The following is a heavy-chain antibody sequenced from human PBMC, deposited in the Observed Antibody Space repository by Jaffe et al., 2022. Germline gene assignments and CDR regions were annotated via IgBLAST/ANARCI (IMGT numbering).Heavy chain of an antibody. J-gene: IGHJ3*02. CDR2: IYTSGST. CDR3: AREDYYDSSGPYGDAFDI. Sequence: QVQLQESGPGLVKPSQTLSLTCTVSGGSISSGSYYWSWIRQPAGKGLEWIGRIYTSGSTNYNPSLKSRVTISVDTSKNQFSLKLSSVTAADTAVYYCAREDYYDSSGPYGDAFDIWGQGTMVTVSS. CDR1: GGSISSGSYY. V-gene: IGHV4-61*02. D-gene: IGHD3-22*01.